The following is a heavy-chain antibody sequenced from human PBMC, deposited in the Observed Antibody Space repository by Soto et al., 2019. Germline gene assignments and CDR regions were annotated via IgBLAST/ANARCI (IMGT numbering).Heavy chain of an antibody. D-gene: IGHD3-16*01. Sequence: SETLSLTCSVSGGSISSSSYSWGWIRQPPGKGLEWIGTIYYSGSTHYNQSLEGRVAISADTPNNHLSLRLSSVTAADTAVYYCAREEYEDYYGMDVWGQGTTVT. CDR3: AREEYEDYYGMDV. CDR2: IYYSGST. J-gene: IGHJ6*02. CDR1: GGSISSSSYS. V-gene: IGHV4-39*02.